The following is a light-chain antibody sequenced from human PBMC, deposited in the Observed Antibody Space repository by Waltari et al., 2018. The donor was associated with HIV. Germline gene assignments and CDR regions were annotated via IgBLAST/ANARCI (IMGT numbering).Light chain of an antibody. Sequence: EIVLTQSPGTLSLSPGERATLSCRASQSVSSSCLAWYQQKTGQAPKLLIYGASNRATGIPDRFSGSGSGTDFTLTISRLEPEDFAVYYCQQHGSSPYTFGQGTKLEIK. CDR3: QQHGSSPYT. J-gene: IGKJ2*01. V-gene: IGKV3-20*01. CDR1: QSVSSSC. CDR2: GAS.